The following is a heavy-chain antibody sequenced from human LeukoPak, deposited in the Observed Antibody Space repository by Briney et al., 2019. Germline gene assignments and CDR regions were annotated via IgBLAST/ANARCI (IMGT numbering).Heavy chain of an antibody. CDR3: ARHDGGYGNWFDP. CDR1: GYSFTNHW. V-gene: IGHV5-51*01. D-gene: IGHD5-12*01. Sequence: GESLKISCKGSGYSFTNHWIGWVRQMPGKGLEWMGIIYPGDSDIRYSPSFQGQVTISADKSISTAYLQWSSLKASDTAMYYCARHDGGYGNWFDPWGQGTLVTVSS. CDR2: IYPGDSDI. J-gene: IGHJ5*02.